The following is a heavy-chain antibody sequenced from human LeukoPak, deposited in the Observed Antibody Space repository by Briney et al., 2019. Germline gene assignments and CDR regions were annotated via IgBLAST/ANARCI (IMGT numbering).Heavy chain of an antibody. CDR3: ARRVTEGIPVNEGNWFDP. J-gene: IGHJ5*02. CDR2: ISLSGRT. V-gene: IGHV4-4*02. D-gene: IGHD2-2*01. Sequence: PSGTLSLTCDVSGGSISRTNWWSWVRQSPGQGLEWIGEISLSGRTNYNPSLQSRVTMSLDESKNQLSLDLASVTAADTAVYYCARRVTEGIPVNEGNWFDPWGQGTLVTVSS. CDR1: GGSISRTNW.